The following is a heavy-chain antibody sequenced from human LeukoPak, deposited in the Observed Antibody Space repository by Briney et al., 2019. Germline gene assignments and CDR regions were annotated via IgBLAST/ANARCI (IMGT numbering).Heavy chain of an antibody. V-gene: IGHV3-21*01. CDR3: ARAPGDWFDP. Sequence: GGSLRLSCAASGFTFSSYSMNWVRQAPGKGLEWVSSISRSSSYIYYADSVKGRFTISRDNAKNSLNLQMNSLRAEDTAVYYCARAPGDWFDPWGQGTLVTVSS. CDR2: ISRSSSYI. CDR1: GFTFSSYS. J-gene: IGHJ5*02.